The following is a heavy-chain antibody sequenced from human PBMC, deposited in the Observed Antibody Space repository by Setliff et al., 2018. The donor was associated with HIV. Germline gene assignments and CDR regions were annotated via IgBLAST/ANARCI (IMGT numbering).Heavy chain of an antibody. CDR2: IWYDGGNK. D-gene: IGHD6-13*01. CDR1: GFTFSTYG. CDR3: AKGPGYSSSWYYFNY. J-gene: IGHJ4*02. V-gene: IGHV3-33*06. Sequence: PGGSLRLSCAATGFTFSTYGMHWVRQAPGKGLEWLAVIWYDGGNKYYADSVKGRFAISRDNSKNTLYLQMNSLRAEDTAVYYCAKGPGYSSSWYYFNYWGQGTLVTVSS.